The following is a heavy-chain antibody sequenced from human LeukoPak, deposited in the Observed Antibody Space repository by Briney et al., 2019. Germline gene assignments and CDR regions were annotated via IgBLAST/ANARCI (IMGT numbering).Heavy chain of an antibody. Sequence: GGSLRLSCTASGFTFSNYGMHWVRQAPGKGLEWVAVIWYDGSNKYYADSVKGRFTISRDNAKNSLYLQMNSLRAEDTAVYYCARGEGAFDIWGQGTMVTVSS. D-gene: IGHD1-26*01. J-gene: IGHJ3*02. V-gene: IGHV3-33*01. CDR3: ARGEGAFDI. CDR1: GFTFSNYG. CDR2: IWYDGSNK.